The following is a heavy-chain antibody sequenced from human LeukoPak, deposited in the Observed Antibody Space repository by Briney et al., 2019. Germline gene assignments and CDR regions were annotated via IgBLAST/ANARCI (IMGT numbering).Heavy chain of an antibody. CDR2: ITGGGAST. Sequence: GGSLRLSCAASGIAFTNYAMSWVRQAPGKGLEWVSAITGGGASTYYPDSVKGRFTISRDNSKNTLYLQMNSLRTEDTAVYYCAKDGVVVVSTPPKLLDSWGQGTLVTVSS. CDR3: AKDGVVVVSTPPKLLDS. J-gene: IGHJ4*02. D-gene: IGHD2-15*01. CDR1: GIAFTNYA. V-gene: IGHV3-23*01.